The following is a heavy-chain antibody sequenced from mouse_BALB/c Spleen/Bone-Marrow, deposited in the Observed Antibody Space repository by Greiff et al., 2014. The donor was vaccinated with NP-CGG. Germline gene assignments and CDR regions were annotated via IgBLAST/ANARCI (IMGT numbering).Heavy chain of an antibody. CDR1: GFSFTGYY. J-gene: IGHJ1*01. Sequence: VQLQQSGPDLVKPGASVKISCKASGFSFTGYYMHWVKQSHGKSLEWIGRVNPNNGGTSYNQKFKGKAILTVDKSSNTAYMQLRSLTSEDAAVDYCARLITAGWDLDVWGPGTTVTVSS. D-gene: IGHD2-4*01. V-gene: IGHV1-18*01. CDR2: VNPNNGGT. CDR3: ARLITAGWDLDV.